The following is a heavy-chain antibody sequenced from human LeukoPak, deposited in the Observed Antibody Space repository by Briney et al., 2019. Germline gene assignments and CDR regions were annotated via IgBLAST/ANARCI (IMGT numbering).Heavy chain of an antibody. D-gene: IGHD2-21*02. CDR2: ISTSGST. V-gene: IGHV4-4*07. J-gene: IGHJ4*02. Sequence: PSETLSLTCTVSGGSISIYYWSWIRQPAGKGLERIGSISTSGSTNYNPSLKSRVTMSVDTSKNQFSLKLSSVAAADTAVYYCARGGYDCYDYWGQGTLVTVSS. CDR1: GGSISIYY. CDR3: ARGGYDCYDY.